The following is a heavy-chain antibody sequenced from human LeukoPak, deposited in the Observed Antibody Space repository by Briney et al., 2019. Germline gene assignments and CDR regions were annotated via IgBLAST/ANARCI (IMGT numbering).Heavy chain of an antibody. J-gene: IGHJ4*02. D-gene: IGHD6-13*01. CDR3: VRGQATAWGLDY. V-gene: IGHV3-7*01. CDR1: GFTFTNYW. Sequence: GGSLRLSCVASGFTFTNYWMSWVRQAPGKGLEWVANIKQDGSAKYYVDSVKGRFTISRDNAKNTLYLQMNSLRAEDTALYYCVRGQATAWGLDYWGQGTLVTVSS. CDR2: IKQDGSAK.